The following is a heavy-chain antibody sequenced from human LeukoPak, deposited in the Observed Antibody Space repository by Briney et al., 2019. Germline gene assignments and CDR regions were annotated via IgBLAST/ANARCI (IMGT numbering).Heavy chain of an antibody. D-gene: IGHD3-16*01. CDR2: IYYSGST. V-gene: IGHV4-59*01. CDR3: ARYVDAFDI. J-gene: IGHJ3*02. Sequence: SETLSLTCTVSGGSISSYYWSWIRQPPGKGLEWIGYIYYSGSTNYNPSLKSRVTISVDTSMNQFSLKLSSVTAADTAVYYCARYVDAFDIWGQGTMVTVSS. CDR1: GGSISSYY.